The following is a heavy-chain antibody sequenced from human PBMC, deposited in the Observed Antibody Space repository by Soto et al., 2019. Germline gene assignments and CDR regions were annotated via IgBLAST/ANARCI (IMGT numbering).Heavy chain of an antibody. J-gene: IGHJ4*02. CDR2: ISSTTNYI. Sequence: EVQLVESGGGLVKPGGSLRLSCAASGFTFTRYSMNWVRKAPGTGLEWLSSISSTTNYIYYGDSMKGRFTISRDNAKNSLYLEMNRLRADDTAVYYCARESEDLTSNFDYWGQGTLVTVSS. CDR1: GFTFTRYS. V-gene: IGHV3-21*06. CDR3: ARESEDLTSNFDY.